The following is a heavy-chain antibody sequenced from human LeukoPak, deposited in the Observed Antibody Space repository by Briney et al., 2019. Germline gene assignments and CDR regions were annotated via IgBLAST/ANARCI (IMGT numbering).Heavy chain of an antibody. V-gene: IGHV1-24*01. CDR3: ATANYVRDYYYYGMDV. Sequence: ASVKVSFKVSGYTLTELSMHWVRQAPGKGLEWMGGFDPEDGETIYAQKFQGRVTMTEDASTDTAYMELSSLRSEDTAVYYCATANYVRDYYYYGMDVWGQGTTVTVSS. D-gene: IGHD4/OR15-4a*01. CDR2: FDPEDGET. CDR1: GYTLTELS. J-gene: IGHJ6*02.